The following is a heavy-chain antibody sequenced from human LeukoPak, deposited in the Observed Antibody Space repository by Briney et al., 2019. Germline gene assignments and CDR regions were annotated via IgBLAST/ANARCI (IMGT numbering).Heavy chain of an antibody. J-gene: IGHJ4*02. D-gene: IGHD7-27*01. V-gene: IGHV4-4*07. CDR1: GGSISSYY. Sequence: SETLSLTCAVSGGSISSYYWSWIRQPAGKGLEWIGHIYTSGSTNYNPSLKSRVTISVDTSKNQFSLKLSSVTAADTAVYYCASNTGTVFDYWGQGALVTVSS. CDR2: IYTSGST. CDR3: ASNTGTVFDY.